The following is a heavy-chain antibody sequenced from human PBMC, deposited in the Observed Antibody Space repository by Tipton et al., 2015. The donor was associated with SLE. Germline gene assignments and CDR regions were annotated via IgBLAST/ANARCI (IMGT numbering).Heavy chain of an antibody. CDR3: ARSQWLPHYLDY. CDR2: FHTSGGT. V-gene: IGHV4-4*07. J-gene: IGHJ4*02. CDR1: GGSISGYY. Sequence: TLSLTCTVSGGSISGYYWSWIRQPAGKGLEWIGHFHTSGGTIYNPSLESRVTMSVDTSKNQFSLRLSAVTAADTAVYYCARSQWLPHYLDYWGQGALVTVSS. D-gene: IGHD5-24*01.